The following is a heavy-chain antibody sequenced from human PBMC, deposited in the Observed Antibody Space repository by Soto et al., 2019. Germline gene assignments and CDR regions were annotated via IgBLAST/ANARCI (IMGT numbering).Heavy chain of an antibody. V-gene: IGHV4-34*01. CDR3: ARSYYDILTGRQVRYFDY. CDR2: INHSGST. D-gene: IGHD3-9*01. J-gene: IGHJ4*02. CDR1: GGSFSGYY. Sequence: SETLSLTCAVYGGSFSGYYWSWIRQPPGKGLEWIGEINHSGSTNYNPSLKSRVTISVDTSRNQFSLKLSSVTAADTAVYYCARSYYDILTGRQVRYFDYWGQGTLVTVSS.